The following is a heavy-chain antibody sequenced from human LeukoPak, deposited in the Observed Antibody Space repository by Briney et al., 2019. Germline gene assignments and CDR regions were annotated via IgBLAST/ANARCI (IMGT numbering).Heavy chain of an antibody. Sequence: GGSLRLSCAASGFTFSSYAMSWVRQAPGKGLEWASAISGSGGSTYYADSVKGRFTISRDNSKNTLYLQMNSLRAEDTAVYYCANTFRKYYDILTGSPFFDYWGQGTLVTVSS. CDR1: GFTFSSYA. CDR2: ISGSGGST. V-gene: IGHV3-23*01. J-gene: IGHJ4*02. CDR3: ANTFRKYYDILTGSPFFDY. D-gene: IGHD3-9*01.